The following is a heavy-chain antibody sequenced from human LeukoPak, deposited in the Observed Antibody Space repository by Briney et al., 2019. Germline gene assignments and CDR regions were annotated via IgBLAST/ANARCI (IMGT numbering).Heavy chain of an antibody. V-gene: IGHV3-11*03. D-gene: IGHD3-10*01. CDR1: GFTFSDYY. Sequence: PGGSLRLSRAASGFTFSDYYMSWIRQAPGKGLEWVSYISGSSSFTKYADSVKGRFTISRDNAKNSLYLQMSSLRAEDTAVYYCARWFGSGSYYGYWGQGTLVTVSS. CDR2: ISGSSSFT. J-gene: IGHJ4*02. CDR3: ARWFGSGSYYGY.